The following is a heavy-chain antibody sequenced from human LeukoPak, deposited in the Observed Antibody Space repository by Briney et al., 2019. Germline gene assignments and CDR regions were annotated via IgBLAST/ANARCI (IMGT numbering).Heavy chain of an antibody. V-gene: IGHV4-4*07. J-gene: IGHJ6*03. CDR1: GGSISSYY. CDR2: IYTSGST. CDR3: ARDRPLAYCGGDCVHYYYYYYMDV. Sequence: SGTLSLTCTVSGGSISSYYWSWIRQPAGKGLEWIGRIYTSGSTNYNPSLKSRVTMSVDTSKNQFSLKLSSVTAADTAVYYCARDRPLAYCGGDCVHYYYYYYMDVWGKGTTVTVSS. D-gene: IGHD2-21*01.